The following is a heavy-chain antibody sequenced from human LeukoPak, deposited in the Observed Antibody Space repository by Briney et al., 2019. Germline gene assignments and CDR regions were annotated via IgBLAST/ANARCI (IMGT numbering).Heavy chain of an antibody. V-gene: IGHV4-4*07. Sequence: PSETLSLTCTVSGGPTSSYYWSWIRQPAGKGLEWIGRIYTSGSTNYNASLKSRVSMSVDTSKNQFSLKLSSVTAADTAVFYCARENSGSYREFDYWGQGTLVTVSS. CDR1: GGPTSSYY. D-gene: IGHD1-26*01. J-gene: IGHJ4*02. CDR3: ARENSGSYREFDY. CDR2: IYTSGST.